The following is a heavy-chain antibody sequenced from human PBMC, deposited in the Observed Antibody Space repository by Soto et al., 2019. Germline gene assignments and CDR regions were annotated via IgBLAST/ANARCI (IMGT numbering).Heavy chain of an antibody. CDR1: GGSFSTYA. Sequence: EASVKVSCKASGGSFSTYAISWVRQAPGQGLEWMGGIIPIFGTPNYAQKFQGRVTITADRSTSTAYLELNSLRSEDTAVYYCAAPRTDGYKVPDPSTYYYYGLDVWGQGTTVTVSS. J-gene: IGHJ6*02. V-gene: IGHV1-69*06. CDR3: AAPRTDGYKVPDPSTYYYYGLDV. CDR2: IIPIFGTP. D-gene: IGHD5-12*01.